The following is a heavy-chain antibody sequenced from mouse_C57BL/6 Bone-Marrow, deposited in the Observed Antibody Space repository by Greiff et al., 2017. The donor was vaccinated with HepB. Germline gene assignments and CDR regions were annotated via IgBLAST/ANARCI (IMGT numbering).Heavy chain of an antibody. CDR3: AGSSYGYCAMDY. D-gene: IGHD1-1*01. Sequence: QVQLQQPGAELVKPGASVKMSCKASGYTFTSYWITWVKQRPGQGLEWIGDIYPGSGSTNYNEKFKSKATLTVDTSSSTAYMQLSSLTSEDAAVYYCAGSSYGYCAMDYWGQGTSVTVSA. CDR1: GYTFTSYW. V-gene: IGHV1-55*01. CDR2: IYPGSGST. J-gene: IGHJ4*01.